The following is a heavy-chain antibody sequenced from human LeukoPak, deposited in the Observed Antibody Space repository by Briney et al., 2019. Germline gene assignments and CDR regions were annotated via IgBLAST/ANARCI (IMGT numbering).Heavy chain of an antibody. CDR1: GGSVSSSRYY. CDR3: ARSGPVASYHYFMDV. J-gene: IGHJ6*03. D-gene: IGHD5-18*01. Sequence: SETLSLTCAVSGGSVSSSRYYWGWIRQPPGKGLEWIGSIYYSGSTKYNTSLMSRVTISVDTSNNQFSLNLTSVTAADTAVYYCARSGPVASYHYFMDVWGKGTAVTVSS. CDR2: IYYSGST. V-gene: IGHV4-39*01.